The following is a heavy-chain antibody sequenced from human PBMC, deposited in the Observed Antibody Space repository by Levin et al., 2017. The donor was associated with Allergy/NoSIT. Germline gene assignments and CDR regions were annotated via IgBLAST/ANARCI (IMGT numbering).Heavy chain of an antibody. J-gene: IGHJ4*02. CDR1: VGPFRSSA. Sequence: SVKVSCKASVGPFRSSAISCVRPAPGPGPEWMGGIIPISGTANYAQEFQGRVTITADKSTNTAYMELSSLRSEDTAVYYCAREALWFGESSYFDYWGQGTLVTVSS. CDR2: IIPISGTA. CDR3: AREALWFGESSYFDY. D-gene: IGHD3-10*01. V-gene: IGHV1-69*06.